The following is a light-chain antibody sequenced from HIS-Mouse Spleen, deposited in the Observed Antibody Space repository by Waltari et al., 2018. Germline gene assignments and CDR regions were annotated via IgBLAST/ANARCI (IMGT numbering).Light chain of an antibody. CDR1: QSVSSN. CDR2: GAS. J-gene: IGKJ2*01. Sequence: EIVMTQSPATLSVSPGERATLSCRASQSVSSNLAWYQQKPGQAPRLLLYGASPRATGIPARFSGSGSGTEFTLTISSMQSEDFAVYYCQQYNNWPYTFGQGTKLEIK. V-gene: IGKV3-15*01. CDR3: QQYNNWPYT.